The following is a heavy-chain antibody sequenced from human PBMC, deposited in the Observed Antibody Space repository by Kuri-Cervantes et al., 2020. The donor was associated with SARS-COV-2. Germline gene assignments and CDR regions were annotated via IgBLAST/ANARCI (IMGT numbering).Heavy chain of an antibody. CDR3: AREGRGSGWYIAAFDI. V-gene: IGHV3-73*01. CDR1: GFTFSGST. CDR2: IRTKAYNYAT. Sequence: GESLKISCAASGFTFSGSTIHWVRQASGKGLEWVGRIRTKAYNYATEYAASMKGRFTISRDDSKNTAYLQMNSLKTEDTAIYYCAREGRGSGWYIAAFDIWGQGTMVTVSS. J-gene: IGHJ3*02. D-gene: IGHD6-19*01.